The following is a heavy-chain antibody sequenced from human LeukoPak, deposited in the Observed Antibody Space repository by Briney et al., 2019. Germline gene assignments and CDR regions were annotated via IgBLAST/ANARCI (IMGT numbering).Heavy chain of an antibody. Sequence: PGGSLRLSCAASGFTFSSYAMSWVRQAPGKGLEWVSSISGSGRSIYYADSVKGRFTISRDSSKNTLYLQMNSLRAEDTAVYYCEKPPAVAPPPLYFQNWGQGTLVTVSS. J-gene: IGHJ1*01. V-gene: IGHV3-23*01. CDR1: GFTFSSYA. CDR2: ISGSGRSI. D-gene: IGHD4-23*01. CDR3: EKPPAVAPPPLYFQN.